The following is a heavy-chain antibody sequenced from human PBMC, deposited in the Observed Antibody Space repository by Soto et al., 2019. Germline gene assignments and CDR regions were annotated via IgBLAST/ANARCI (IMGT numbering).Heavy chain of an antibody. D-gene: IGHD6-19*01. V-gene: IGHV1-2*04. CDR2: INPNSGGT. CDR1: GYTFTGYY. J-gene: IGHJ6*02. CDR3: ARGVAVAGLYYYYGMDV. Sequence: AAVKVSCKASGYTFTGYYMHWVRQAPGQGLEWMGWINPNSGGTNYAQKFQGWVTMTRDTSISTAYMELSRLRSDDTAVYYCARGVAVAGLYYYYGMDVWGHGTTVTVSS.